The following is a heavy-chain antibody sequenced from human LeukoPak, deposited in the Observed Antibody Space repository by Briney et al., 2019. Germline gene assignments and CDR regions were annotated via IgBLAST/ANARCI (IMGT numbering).Heavy chain of an antibody. V-gene: IGHV1-18*01. CDR3: VRDSRHFDWTHRLLF. J-gene: IGHJ4*02. Sequence: ASVKVSCKASGYTFTEYGVTWVRQAPGQGLEWMGWISAYNGDTDYAQKFQGRVTMTTDTSTSTAYLDLRSLTSDDTAVYYCVRDSRHFDWTHRLLFWGQGTRVTVSS. CDR2: ISAYNGDT. D-gene: IGHD3-9*01. CDR1: GYTFTEYG.